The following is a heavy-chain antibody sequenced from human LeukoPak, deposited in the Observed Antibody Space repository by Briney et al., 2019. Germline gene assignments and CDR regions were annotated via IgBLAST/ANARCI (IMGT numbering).Heavy chain of an antibody. J-gene: IGHJ4*02. CDR1: GFTFSAYF. D-gene: IGHD5-12*01. CDR2: IASDGSHT. Sequence: PGGSLRLSCEASGFTFSAYFMHWVRQAPGKGLEWVAVIASDGSHTFYVESVKGRFTISRDNSKNTLYLQMNSLKAEDTAVYYCARDGGYSGLLRTGKIQLGFDYWGQGTLVTVSS. CDR3: ARDGGYSGLLRTGKIQLGFDY. V-gene: IGHV3-30-3*01.